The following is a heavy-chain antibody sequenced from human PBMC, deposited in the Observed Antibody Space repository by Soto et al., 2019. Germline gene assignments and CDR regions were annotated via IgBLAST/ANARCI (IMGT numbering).Heavy chain of an antibody. CDR3: ARLSPAGNYYYYMDV. Sequence: GESLKISCKGSGYSFTSYWIGWVRQMPGKGLEWMGIIYPGDSDTRYSPSFQGQVTISADKSISTAYLQWSSLKASDTAMYYCARLSPAGNYYYYMDVWGKGTTVTVSS. D-gene: IGHD1-26*01. J-gene: IGHJ6*03. CDR2: IYPGDSDT. V-gene: IGHV5-51*01. CDR1: GYSFTSYW.